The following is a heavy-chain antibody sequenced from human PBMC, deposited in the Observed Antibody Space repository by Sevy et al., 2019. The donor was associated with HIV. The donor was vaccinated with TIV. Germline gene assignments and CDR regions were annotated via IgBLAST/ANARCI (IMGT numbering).Heavy chain of an antibody. Sequence: GSLRLSCATSGFTFNSYAMSWVRQAPGKGLEWVSAISGIAGSAYYAGSVKGRFTISRDNSKNTLYLQMNSLRAEDTAVYYCARDAINYYYMDVWGKGTTVTVSS. V-gene: IGHV3-23*01. J-gene: IGHJ6*03. CDR1: GFTFNSYA. CDR3: ARDAINYYYMDV. CDR2: ISGIAGSA.